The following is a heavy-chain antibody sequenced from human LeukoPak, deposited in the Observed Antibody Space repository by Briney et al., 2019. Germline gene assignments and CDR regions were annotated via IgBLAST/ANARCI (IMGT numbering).Heavy chain of an antibody. D-gene: IGHD3-16*01. CDR2: ISYDGSNK. J-gene: IGHJ4*02. CDR3: ARELNGYGYYFFDY. Sequence: GGSLRLSCAASGFTFSSYGMHWVRQAPGKGLEWVAVISYDGSNKYYADSVKGRFTISRDNSKNTLYLQMNSLRAEDTAVYYCARELNGYGYYFFDYWGPGTLVTVSS. V-gene: IGHV3-30*03. CDR1: GFTFSSYG.